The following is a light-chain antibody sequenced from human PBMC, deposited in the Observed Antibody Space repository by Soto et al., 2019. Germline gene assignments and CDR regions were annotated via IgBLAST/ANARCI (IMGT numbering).Light chain of an antibody. CDR2: DAS. V-gene: IGKV3-11*01. CDR3: QQRSSWPS. CDR1: QSVSTY. J-gene: IGKJ1*01. Sequence: DIVLTQSPATLSLSPGERATLSCRASQSVSTYLAWYQQKPGQAPRLLIYDASNRATGIPARLSGSGSGTDFTLTISSLEPEDFAVYHCQQRSSWPSFGQGTKVDIK.